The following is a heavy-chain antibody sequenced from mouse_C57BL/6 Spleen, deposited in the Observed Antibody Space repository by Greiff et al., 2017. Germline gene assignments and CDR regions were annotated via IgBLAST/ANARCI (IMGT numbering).Heavy chain of an antibody. Sequence: QVHVKQPGAELVKPGASVKLSCKASGYTFTSYWMHWVKQRPGRGLEWIGRIDPNSGGTKYNEKFKSKATLTVDKPSSTAYMQLSSLTSDDSAVYYCARGAIGNYEAWFAYWGQGTLVTVSA. CDR2: IDPNSGGT. V-gene: IGHV1-72*01. J-gene: IGHJ3*01. D-gene: IGHD2-1*01. CDR1: GYTFTSYW. CDR3: ARGAIGNYEAWFAY.